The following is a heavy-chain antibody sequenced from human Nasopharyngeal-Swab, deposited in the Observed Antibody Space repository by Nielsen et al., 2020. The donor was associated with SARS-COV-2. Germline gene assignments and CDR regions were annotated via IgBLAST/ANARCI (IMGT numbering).Heavy chain of an antibody. D-gene: IGHD3-9*01. CDR2: IKQDGSEK. CDR3: ARDGDILTGLSIDY. Sequence: VRQMPGKGLEWVANIKQDGSEKYYVDSVKGRFTISRDNAKNSLYLQMNSLRAEDTAVYYCARDGDILTGLSIDYWGQGTLVTVSS. J-gene: IGHJ4*02. V-gene: IGHV3-7*01.